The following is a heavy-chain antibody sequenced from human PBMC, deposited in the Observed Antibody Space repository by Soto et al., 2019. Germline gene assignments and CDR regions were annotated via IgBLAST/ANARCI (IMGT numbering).Heavy chain of an antibody. V-gene: IGHV2-5*01. CDR3: AGGTLFWSVDYFDY. Sequence: QLTLKESGPTLVKPPQTLTLTCTFSGFSLSTRGVGVGWLRQHPGKALEWLALIFWNDDKRYRPYLKSRLTLTKDTSKNPVVLTMTNMDPVDTATYYWAGGTLFWSVDYFDYWCQRTLVTVSS. J-gene: IGHJ4*02. D-gene: IGHD3-3*01. CDR2: IFWNDDK. CDR1: GFSLSTRGVG.